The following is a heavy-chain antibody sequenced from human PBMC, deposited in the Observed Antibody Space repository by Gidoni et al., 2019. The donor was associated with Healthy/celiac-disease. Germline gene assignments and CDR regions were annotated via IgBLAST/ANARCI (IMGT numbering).Heavy chain of an antibody. CDR1: GGTFSSYA. Sequence: QVQLVQSGAEVKKPGSSVKVSCKASGGTFSSYAISWVRQAPGQGLEWMGGIIPICGTANYAQKFQGRVTITADESTSTAYMELSSLRSEDTAVYYCARGGADIVVAAYGMDVWGQGTTVTVSS. CDR3: ARGGADIVVAAYGMDV. J-gene: IGHJ6*02. V-gene: IGHV1-69*01. D-gene: IGHD2-2*01. CDR2: IIPICGTA.